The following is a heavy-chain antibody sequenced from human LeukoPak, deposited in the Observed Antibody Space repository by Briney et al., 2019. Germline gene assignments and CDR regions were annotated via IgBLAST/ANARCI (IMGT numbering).Heavy chain of an antibody. V-gene: IGHV4-59*11. J-gene: IGHJ3*02. Sequence: SETLSLTCAVSGGSISSHYWSWIRQPPGKGLEWIGGIYYSGSTNYNPSLKSRVTISVDTSKNQFSLKLGSVTAADTAAFYCARDYGDYVGAFDIWGQGTMVTVSS. CDR1: GGSISSHY. D-gene: IGHD4-17*01. CDR3: ARDYGDYVGAFDI. CDR2: IYYSGST.